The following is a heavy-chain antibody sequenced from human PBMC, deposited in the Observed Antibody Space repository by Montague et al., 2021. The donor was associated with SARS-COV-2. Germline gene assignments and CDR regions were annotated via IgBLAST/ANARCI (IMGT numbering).Heavy chain of an antibody. J-gene: IGHJ6*02. Sequence: SRRLSWSASGFTLTNYYMSWVRQAPGEGLEWVANIRQDGEERNYVASVRGRFTISRDNARNSLYLQMNSLRGDDTAVYYCARGSPGIGMDVWGQGTTVTVSS. D-gene: IGHD1-26*01. CDR3: ARGSPGIGMDV. V-gene: IGHV3-7*01. CDR1: GFTLTNYY. CDR2: IRQDGEER.